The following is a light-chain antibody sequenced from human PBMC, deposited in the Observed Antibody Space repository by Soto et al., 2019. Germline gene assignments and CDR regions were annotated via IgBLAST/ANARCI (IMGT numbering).Light chain of an antibody. J-gene: IGKJ1*01. CDR1: QSVGSSY. Sequence: EIVLTQSPRTLSLSPGQTATLSCRASQSVGSSYLAWFQKQPGQAPRLLIRGSSNMSTGIPDRFGGRGSGKVFTITISGLEPEDFAEYYCQQYGTSWSFGQGTKVDI. CDR3: QQYGTSWS. V-gene: IGKV3-20*01. CDR2: GSS.